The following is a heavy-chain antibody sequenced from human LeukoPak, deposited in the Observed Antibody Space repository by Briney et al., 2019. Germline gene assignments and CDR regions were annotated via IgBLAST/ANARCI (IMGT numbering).Heavy chain of an antibody. V-gene: IGHV4-4*07. CDR2: IYNSGST. J-gene: IGHJ5*02. CDR1: GDSMEIDY. Sequence: PSETLSLTCSVSGDSMEIDYWNWIRQPAAKGLEWNGRIYNSGSTNYSPSLKSRGTMSIDTSKSQFSLQLTSVTAADTAVYYCAKNRVAAAGTMFATWGPGILVTVPS. CDR3: AKNRVAAAGTMFAT. D-gene: IGHD6-13*01.